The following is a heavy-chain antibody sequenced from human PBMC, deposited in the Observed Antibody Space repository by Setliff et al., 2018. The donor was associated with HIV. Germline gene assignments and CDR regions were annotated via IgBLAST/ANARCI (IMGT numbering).Heavy chain of an antibody. V-gene: IGHV4-38-2*01. CDR3: ARIDGEAADTNY. Sequence: PSETLSLTCAVSGYSISSGYYWGWIRQPPGKGLEWIGSIYHSGSTYYNPSLKSRVTISVDTSKNQFSLKPSSVTAADTAVYYCARIDGEAADTNYWGQGTLVTVSS. CDR1: GYSISSGYY. CDR2: IYHSGST. J-gene: IGHJ4*02. D-gene: IGHD6-25*01.